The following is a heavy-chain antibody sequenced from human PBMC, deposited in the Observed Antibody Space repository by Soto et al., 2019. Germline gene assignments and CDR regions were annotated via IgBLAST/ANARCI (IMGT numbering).Heavy chain of an antibody. J-gene: IGHJ3*02. V-gene: IGHV3-23*01. Sequence: GGSMRLSCAASGFTCGASAIHWVRQAPGKGLEWVSASSGSGGSTAYADSVKGRFTISRDNSKNTLYLQMNSLRAEDTAVYYCAKPRSIAAGYDAFDIWGQGTTVTVSS. CDR2: SSGSGGST. CDR1: GFTCGASA. CDR3: AKPRSIAAGYDAFDI. D-gene: IGHD6-25*01.